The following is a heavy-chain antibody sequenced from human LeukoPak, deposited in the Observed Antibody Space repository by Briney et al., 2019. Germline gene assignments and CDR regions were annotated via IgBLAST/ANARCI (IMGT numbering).Heavy chain of an antibody. Sequence: PGGSLRLSCAASGFTFSSYWMSSVRQAPGKGLEWVANIKQEGREKYYVDSVKGRFTISRDKAKNSLYLQMNSRRGEDTAVYYCARDRYTLWYLGQGTLVTVSS. CDR2: IKQEGREK. CDR3: ARDRYTLWY. V-gene: IGHV3-7*01. D-gene: IGHD5-18*01. J-gene: IGHJ4*02. CDR1: GFTFSSYW.